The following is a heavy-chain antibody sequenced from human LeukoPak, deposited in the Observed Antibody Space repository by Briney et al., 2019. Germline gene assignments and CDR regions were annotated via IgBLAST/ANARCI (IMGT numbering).Heavy chain of an antibody. J-gene: IGHJ4*02. CDR2: IYPGDSDT. D-gene: IGHD6-13*01. CDR3: ARRVGTSWHFDY. Sequence: GESLKISCKASGYSFSTYWIVWVRQMPGKGLEWMGIIYPGDSDTRYSPSFQGQVTISADKSISSAYLQWSSLKASDTAMYYCARRVGTSWHFDYWGQGTLVTASS. CDR1: GYSFSTYW. V-gene: IGHV5-51*01.